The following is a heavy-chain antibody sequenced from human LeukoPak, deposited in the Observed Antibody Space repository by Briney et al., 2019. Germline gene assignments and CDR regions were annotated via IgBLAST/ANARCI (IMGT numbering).Heavy chain of an antibody. Sequence: GGSLRLSCAASGFTFSSYAMHWVRQAPGKGLEWVAVISYDGSNKYYADSVKGRFTISRDNSKNTLYLQMNSLRAEDTAVYYCASSLMGEGFDYWGQGTLVTVSS. D-gene: IGHD3-10*01. CDR1: GFTFSSYA. CDR3: ASSLMGEGFDY. CDR2: ISYDGSNK. V-gene: IGHV3-30*04. J-gene: IGHJ4*02.